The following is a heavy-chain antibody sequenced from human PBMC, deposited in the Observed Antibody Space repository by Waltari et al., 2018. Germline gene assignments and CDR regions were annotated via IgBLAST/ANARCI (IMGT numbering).Heavy chain of an antibody. J-gene: IGHJ6*03. Sequence: QVQLQESGPGLVKPSETLSLTCTVSGGSILRYYWSWIRQPAGKGLEWIGRIYPGATPYYNPSLQTRIMMSVDTSQNQFSLKLSSVTAADTAVYYCARIYGSGTFIYMDVWGKGTTVTVSS. V-gene: IGHV4-4*07. CDR3: ARIYGSGTFIYMDV. CDR1: GGSILRYY. CDR2: IYPGATP. D-gene: IGHD3-10*01.